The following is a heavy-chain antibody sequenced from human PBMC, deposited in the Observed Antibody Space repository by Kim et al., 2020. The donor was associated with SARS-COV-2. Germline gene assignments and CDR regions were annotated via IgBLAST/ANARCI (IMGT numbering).Heavy chain of an antibody. J-gene: IGHJ4*02. V-gene: IGHV1-46*01. D-gene: IGHD6-19*01. CDR3: ARDSWLVEYRFDY. Sequence: ASVKVSCKASGYTFTNYYIHWVRQPPGQGLEWMAMINPTGGVTTYAQHFQGRLTLTEDTSTSTVYMELSSLKSEDTAIYYCARDSWLVEYRFDYWGQGTLVTVSS. CDR2: INPTGGVT. CDR1: GYTFTNYY.